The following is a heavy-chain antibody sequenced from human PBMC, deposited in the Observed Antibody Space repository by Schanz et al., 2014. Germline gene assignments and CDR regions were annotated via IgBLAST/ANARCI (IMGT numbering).Heavy chain of an antibody. V-gene: IGHV3-9*01. J-gene: IGHJ4*02. D-gene: IGHD2-8*01. CDR3: ARAPGANASPYYFDY. Sequence: EVQLEEEGGGLVQPGRSLRLSCAASGFIFEDYAMYWVRQAPGKGLEWVSGISWNSYSLLYADSVQGRFTISRDNAKNSLYLQMNSLRHDDTAFYYCARAPGANASPYYFDYWGQGSLVT. CDR2: ISWNSYSL. CDR1: GFIFEDYA.